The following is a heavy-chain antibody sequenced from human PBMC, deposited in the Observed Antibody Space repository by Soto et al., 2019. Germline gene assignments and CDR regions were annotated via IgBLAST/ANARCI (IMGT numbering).Heavy chain of an antibody. CDR3: ARALYYDFWSGSNYFDY. J-gene: IGHJ4*02. CDR1: GGSISSVGYY. CDR2: IYYSGST. V-gene: IGHV4-31*03. D-gene: IGHD3-3*01. Sequence: SETLSLTCTVSGGSISSVGYYWSWIRQHPGKGLEWIGYIYYSGSTYYNPSLKSRVTISVDTSKNQFSLKLSSVTAADTAVYYCARALYYDFWSGSNYFDYWGQGTLVTVSS.